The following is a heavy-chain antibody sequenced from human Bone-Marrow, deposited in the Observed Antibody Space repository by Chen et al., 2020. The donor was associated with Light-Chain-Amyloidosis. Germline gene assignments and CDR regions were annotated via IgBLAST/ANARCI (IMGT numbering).Heavy chain of an antibody. D-gene: IGHD3-10*01. CDR3: AKFLDRGSWYYYYGMDV. V-gene: IGHV3-23*04. CDR1: GFTFSSYA. Sequence: EVQVVESGGGLVQPGGSLRLSCAASGFTFSSYAMSWVRQAPGKGLEWVSSISGSGGNTYYADSVKGRFTLSRDNSKNTLSLQMNSLRAEDTAVYYFAKFLDRGSWYYYYGMDVWGQGTTVTVSS. J-gene: IGHJ6*02. CDR2: ISGSGGNT.